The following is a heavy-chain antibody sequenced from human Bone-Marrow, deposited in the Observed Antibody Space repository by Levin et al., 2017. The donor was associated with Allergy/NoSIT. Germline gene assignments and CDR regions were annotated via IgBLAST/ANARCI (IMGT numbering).Heavy chain of an antibody. CDR1: GFIFSDYY. V-gene: IGHV3-72*01. J-gene: IGHJ3*02. CDR2: ARPKTRSYTT. Sequence: AGGSLRLSCAASGFIFSDYYMDWVRQAPGKRLEWIARARPKTRSYTTEYAASVRGRFTVSREDSRSSLYLQMDSLKSEDTALYYCVRGFHSFDIWGQGTMVTVSS. CDR3: VRGFHSFDI. D-gene: IGHD2-21*01.